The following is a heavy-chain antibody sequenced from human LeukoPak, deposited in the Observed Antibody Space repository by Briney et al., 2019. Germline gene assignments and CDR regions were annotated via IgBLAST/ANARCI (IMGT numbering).Heavy chain of an antibody. CDR1: GFTFSSYW. D-gene: IGHD6-13*01. Sequence: GGSLRLSCAASGFTFSSYWMSWVRQAPGKWLEWVANIKQDGSEKYYVDSVKGRFTISRDNAKNSLYLQMNSLRAEDTAVYYCARELGYSSSWYFSPHGMDVWGQGTTVTVSS. CDR2: IKQDGSEK. CDR3: ARELGYSSSWYFSPHGMDV. J-gene: IGHJ6*02. V-gene: IGHV3-7*01.